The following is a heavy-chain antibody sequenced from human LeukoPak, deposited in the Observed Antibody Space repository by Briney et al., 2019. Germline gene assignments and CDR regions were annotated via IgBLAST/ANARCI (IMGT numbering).Heavy chain of an antibody. CDR2: IYYSGST. D-gene: IGHD3/OR15-3a*01. V-gene: IGHV4-59*01. Sequence: SEILSLTCTVSGGSISGYYWSWIRQPPGKGLEWIGYIYYSGSTNYNPSLKSRVTISVDTSKNQFSLKLSSVTAADTAVYYCARGGGKGLAIDYWGQGTLVTVSS. J-gene: IGHJ4*02. CDR1: GGSISGYY. CDR3: ARGGGKGLAIDY.